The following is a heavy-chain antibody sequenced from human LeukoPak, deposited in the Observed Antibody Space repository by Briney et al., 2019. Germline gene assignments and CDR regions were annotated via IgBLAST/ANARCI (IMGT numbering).Heavy chain of an antibody. CDR1: GFTFSNYA. Sequence: GGSLRLSCAASGFTFSNYAMSWVRQAPGKGLEWVSGISSSGGTTYYADSVKGRFTISRDKSKNTLCLQMNGLRAEDTAVYYCAKRAVAAVAGSRFDYWGQGALVTVSS. CDR2: ISSSGGTT. D-gene: IGHD6-19*01. V-gene: IGHV3-23*01. J-gene: IGHJ4*02. CDR3: AKRAVAAVAGSRFDY.